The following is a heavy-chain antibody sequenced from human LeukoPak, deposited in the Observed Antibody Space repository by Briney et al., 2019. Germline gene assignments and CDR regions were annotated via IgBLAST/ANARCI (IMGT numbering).Heavy chain of an antibody. CDR3: ARELYGRFEY. CDR1: VYTFTTYG. V-gene: IGHV1-18*01. Sequence: ASVKVSFTSSVYTFTTYGISWVRQAPGHPLEWMGWINPYNGNTDYAQKFQGRFTMTTDTSTSTAYMELRSLRFDDTAVYYCARELYGRFEYWGQGTLVAVSS. D-gene: IGHD1-26*01. CDR2: INPYNGNT. J-gene: IGHJ4*02.